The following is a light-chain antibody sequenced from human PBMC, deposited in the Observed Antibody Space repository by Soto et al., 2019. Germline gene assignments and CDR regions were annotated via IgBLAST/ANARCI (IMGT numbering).Light chain of an antibody. CDR1: SSDVGSYNL. V-gene: IGLV2-23*01. J-gene: IGLJ1*01. CDR3: CSYAGSSTLYV. CDR2: GGS. Sequence: QSVLTQPASVSGSPGQSITISCTGTSSDVGSYNLVSWYQQHPGKAPKLMIYGGSKRPSGVSNCFSGSKSGNTASLTISGLQAEDEADYYCCSYAGSSTLYVFGTGTKVTVL.